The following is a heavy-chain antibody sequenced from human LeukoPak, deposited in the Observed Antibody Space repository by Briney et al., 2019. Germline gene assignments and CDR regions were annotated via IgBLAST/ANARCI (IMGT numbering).Heavy chain of an antibody. V-gene: IGHV3-48*01. D-gene: IGHD2-2*02. Sequence: PGGSLRLSCAASGITFSNYRTNWVRQAPGKGLEWISYISTDSITTFYAHSVRGRFIISRDNANNSLYLQMNGLRVEDTALYYCARHTYCTGSSCYIGDAFDIWGHGTMVTVSS. J-gene: IGHJ3*02. CDR1: GITFSNYR. CDR2: ISTDSITT. CDR3: ARHTYCTGSSCYIGDAFDI.